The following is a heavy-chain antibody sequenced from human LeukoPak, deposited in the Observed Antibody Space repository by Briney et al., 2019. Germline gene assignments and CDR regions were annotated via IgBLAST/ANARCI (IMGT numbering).Heavy chain of an antibody. V-gene: IGHV1-3*01. CDR2: INAGNGNT. CDR3: ARSPEYYDILTGYLNWFDP. Sequence: ASVKVSCKASGYTFTSYAMHWVRQAPGQRLEWMGWINAGNGNTKYSQKFQGRVTITRDTSASTAYMELCSLRSEDTAVYYCARSPEYYDILTGYLNWFDPWGQGTLVTVSS. D-gene: IGHD3-9*01. J-gene: IGHJ5*02. CDR1: GYTFTSYA.